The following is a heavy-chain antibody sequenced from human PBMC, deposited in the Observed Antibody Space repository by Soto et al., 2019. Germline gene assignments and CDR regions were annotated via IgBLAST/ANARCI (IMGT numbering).Heavy chain of an antibody. CDR3: AHKSNSLSSGWYYFDY. J-gene: IGHJ4*02. CDR1: GFSLSTSGVG. CDR2: VYWDDDK. D-gene: IGHD6-19*01. Sequence: QITLKESGPTLVKPTQTLTLTCTFSGFSLSTSGVGVGWIRQPPGKALEWLALVYWDDDKRYSPSLNSSLTITKDTSKNQVVLTMTNMDPVDTATYYCAHKSNSLSSGWYYFDYWGQGTLVTVSS. V-gene: IGHV2-5*02.